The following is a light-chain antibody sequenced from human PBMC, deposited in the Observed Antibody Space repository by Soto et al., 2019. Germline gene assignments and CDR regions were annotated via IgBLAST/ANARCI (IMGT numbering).Light chain of an antibody. CDR2: AAS. CDR3: QQYNSYIT. V-gene: IGKV1-39*01. J-gene: IGKJ5*01. Sequence: DIQMTQSPSSLSASVGDRFAITCRASQSISSYLNWYQQKPGKAPKLLIYAASSLQSGVPSRFSGSGSGTEFTLTISSLQPDDFATYYCQQYNSYITFGQGTRLEI. CDR1: QSISSY.